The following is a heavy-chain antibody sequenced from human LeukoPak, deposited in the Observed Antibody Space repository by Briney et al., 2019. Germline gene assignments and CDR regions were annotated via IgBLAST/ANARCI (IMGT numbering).Heavy chain of an antibody. CDR2: IKQDGSEK. D-gene: IGHD3-10*01. CDR3: ARGDYYDSGTSFTDAFDI. Sequence: PGGSLRLSCAASGFPFSRYWMSWVRQAPGKGLYWVANIKQDGSEKYYVDSVKGRFTTSRDNAKNSLYLQMNSLRAEDTAVYYCARGDYYDSGTSFTDAFDIWGQGTMVTVSS. J-gene: IGHJ3*02. CDR1: GFPFSRYW. V-gene: IGHV3-7*04.